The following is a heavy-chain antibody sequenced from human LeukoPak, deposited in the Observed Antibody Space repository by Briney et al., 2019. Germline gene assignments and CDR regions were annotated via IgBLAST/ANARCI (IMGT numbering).Heavy chain of an antibody. D-gene: IGHD3-9*01. J-gene: IGHJ4*02. Sequence: ASVKVSCKASGYTFTSYGISWVRQAPGQGLEWMGWISAYNGNTNYAQKLQGRVTITTDTSTSTAYMELRSLRSDDTAVYYCARDREVLRYFDWLSTTDDYWGQGTLVTVSS. V-gene: IGHV1-18*01. CDR2: ISAYNGNT. CDR3: ARDREVLRYFDWLSTTDDY. CDR1: GYTFTSYG.